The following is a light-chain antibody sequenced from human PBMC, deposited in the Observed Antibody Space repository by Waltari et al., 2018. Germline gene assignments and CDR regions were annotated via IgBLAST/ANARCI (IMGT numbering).Light chain of an antibody. Sequence: EIVMTQSPATLSVSPGVRATPSCRASQTVSSNLAWYQQKPGQAPRLLIYGASTRATGIPARFSGSGSGTQFTLTISSLQSEDFAVYYCQQYNDWPYTFGQGTQLEIK. CDR2: GAS. CDR1: QTVSSN. V-gene: IGKV3-15*01. J-gene: IGKJ2*01. CDR3: QQYNDWPYT.